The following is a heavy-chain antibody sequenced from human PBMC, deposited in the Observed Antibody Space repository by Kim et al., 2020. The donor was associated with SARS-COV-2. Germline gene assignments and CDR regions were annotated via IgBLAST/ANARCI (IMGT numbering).Heavy chain of an antibody. V-gene: IGHV3-30*02. D-gene: IGHD3-9*01. J-gene: IGHJ4*02. Sequence: SVEGRFTISRDNCKKTLYLQMNRLRTEDTAVYYCAKDYDLMTPAYFDSWGQGTLVTVSS. CDR3: AKDYDLMTPAYFDS.